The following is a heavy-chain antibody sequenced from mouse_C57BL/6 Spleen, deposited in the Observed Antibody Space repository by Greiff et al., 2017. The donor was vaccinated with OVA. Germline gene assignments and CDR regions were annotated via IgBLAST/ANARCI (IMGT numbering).Heavy chain of an antibody. CDR2: IDPETGGT. Sequence: VKLMESGAELVRPGASVTLSCKASGYTFTDYEMHWVKQTPVHGLEWIGAIDPETGGTAYNQKFKGKAILTADKSSSTAYMELRSLTSEDSAVYYCTRDYGSSYGTGSYWGQGTLVTVSA. CDR1: GYTFTDYE. D-gene: IGHD1-1*01. V-gene: IGHV1-15*01. CDR3: TRDYGSSYGTGSY. J-gene: IGHJ3*01.